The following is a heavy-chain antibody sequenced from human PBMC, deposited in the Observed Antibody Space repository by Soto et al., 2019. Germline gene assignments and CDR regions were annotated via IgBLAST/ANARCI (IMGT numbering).Heavy chain of an antibody. CDR2: IYYSGST. CDR1: GVSVSSGSYY. D-gene: IGHD5-12*01. V-gene: IGHV4-61*01. CDR3: ARMATIPFDY. J-gene: IGHJ4*02. Sequence: SETLSLTCTVSGVSVSSGSYYWSWIRQPPGKGLEWIGYIYYSGSTNYNPSLKSRVTISVDTSKNQFSLKLSSVTAADTAVYYCARMATIPFDYWGEGTLVTVSS.